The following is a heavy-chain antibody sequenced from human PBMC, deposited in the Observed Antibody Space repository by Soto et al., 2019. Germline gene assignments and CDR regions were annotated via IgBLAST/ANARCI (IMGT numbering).Heavy chain of an antibody. J-gene: IGHJ6*02. D-gene: IGHD3-22*01. CDR2: INHSGST. CDR3: ARGRTDYYDSSGYPYYYYYYGMDV. V-gene: IGHV4-34*01. Sequence: SETLSLTCAVYGGSFSGYYWSWIRQPPGKGLEWIGEINHSGSTNYNPSLKSRVTISVDTSKNKFSLKLSSVTAADTAVYYCARGRTDYYDSSGYPYYYYYYGMDVWGQGTTVTVSS. CDR1: GGSFSGYY.